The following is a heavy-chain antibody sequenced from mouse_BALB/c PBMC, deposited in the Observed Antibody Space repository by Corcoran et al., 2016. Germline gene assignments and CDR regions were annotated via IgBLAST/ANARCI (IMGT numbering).Heavy chain of an antibody. CDR3: ARSYDYDYFDY. V-gene: IGHV8-12*01. CDR1: GFSLSTSGMG. J-gene: IGHJ2*01. Sequence: XVTLKESGPGILQPSQTLSLTCSFSGFSLSTSGMGVSWIRQPSGKGLEWLAHIYWDDDKRYNPSLKSRLTISKDTSRNQVFLKITSVDTADTATYYCARSYDYDYFDYWGQGTTLTVSS. CDR2: IYWDDDK. D-gene: IGHD2-4*01.